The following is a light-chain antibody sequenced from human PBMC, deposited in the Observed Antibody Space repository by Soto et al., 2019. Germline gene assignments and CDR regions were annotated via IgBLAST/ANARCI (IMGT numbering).Light chain of an antibody. CDR2: NTK. CDR1: SGSVSTTYY. J-gene: IGLJ3*02. Sequence: QTVVTQEPSFSVSPGGTVTLTCALSSGSVSTTYYPSWYQQTPGQAPRTLIYNTKTRSSGVPDRFSGSILGNKAALTITGAQADDESVYYCVLYMGSGIWVFGGGTKVTVL. CDR3: VLYMGSGIWV. V-gene: IGLV8-61*01.